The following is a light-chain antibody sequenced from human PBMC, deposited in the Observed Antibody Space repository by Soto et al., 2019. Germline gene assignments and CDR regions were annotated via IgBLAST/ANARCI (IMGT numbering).Light chain of an antibody. J-gene: IGKJ1*01. Sequence: DIQMTQSPSSLSASVGDRVTITCRASQSITSYLNWYQQKPGKAPKLLIYGASSLQSGVPSRFSGSGSGTDFTHTITSLQPEDFATYYCQQSYGSLAWTFGQGTKVEIK. CDR1: QSITSY. CDR3: QQSYGSLAWT. V-gene: IGKV1-39*01. CDR2: GAS.